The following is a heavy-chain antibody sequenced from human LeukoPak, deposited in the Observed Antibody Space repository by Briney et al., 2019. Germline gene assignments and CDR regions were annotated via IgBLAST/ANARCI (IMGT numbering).Heavy chain of an antibody. Sequence: GGSLRLSCAASGFTFSSYSMNWVRQAPGKGLEWVSYISSSSSTIYYADSVKGRFTISRDNAKNSLYLQMNSLRDEDTAVYYCARGGYDFWSDCRVRYYYYGMDVWGQGTTVTVSS. D-gene: IGHD3-3*01. V-gene: IGHV3-48*02. CDR2: ISSSSSTI. J-gene: IGHJ6*02. CDR3: ARGGYDFWSDCRVRYYYYGMDV. CDR1: GFTFSSYS.